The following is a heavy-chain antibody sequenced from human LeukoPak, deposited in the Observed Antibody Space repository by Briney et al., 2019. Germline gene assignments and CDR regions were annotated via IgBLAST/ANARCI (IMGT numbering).Heavy chain of an antibody. CDR1: GGSFSGYY. J-gene: IGHJ5*02. CDR2: INHSGST. D-gene: IGHD3-10*01. CDR3: ARGNSGSYAYWFDP. Sequence: SETLSLTCAVYGGSFSGYYWSWIRQPPGKGLEWIGEINHSGSTNYNPSLKSRVTISVDTSKNQFSLKLSSVTAVDTAVYYCARGNSGSYAYWFDPWGQGTLVTVSS. V-gene: IGHV4-34*01.